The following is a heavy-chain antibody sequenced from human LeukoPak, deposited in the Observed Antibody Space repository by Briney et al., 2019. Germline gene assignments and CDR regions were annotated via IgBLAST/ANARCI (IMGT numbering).Heavy chain of an antibody. CDR3: AKEGFDY. J-gene: IGHJ4*02. Sequence: GGSLRLSCEGSAFIFSGHWMNWVRQTPGKGLEWVASIKEDGSVRQYVDSVKGRFSISRDNTKGSLFLQLNSLRAEDTALYYCAKEGFDYWGQGTLVTVSS. CDR2: IKEDGSVR. CDR1: AFIFSGHW. V-gene: IGHV3-7*03.